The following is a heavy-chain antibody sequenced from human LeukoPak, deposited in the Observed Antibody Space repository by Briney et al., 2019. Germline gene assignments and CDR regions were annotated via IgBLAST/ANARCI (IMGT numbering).Heavy chain of an antibody. J-gene: IGHJ3*02. D-gene: IGHD3-22*01. CDR3: ARRDYYDSSGYYGDAFDI. CDR1: GGSISSSSYY. V-gene: IGHV4-39*07. Sequence: KTSETLSLTCTVSGGSISSSSYYWGWIRQPPGKGLEWIGSIYYSGSTYYNPSVKTRVTISVDTSKNQFSLKLSSVTAADTAVYYCARRDYYDSSGYYGDAFDIWGQGTMVTVSS. CDR2: IYYSGST.